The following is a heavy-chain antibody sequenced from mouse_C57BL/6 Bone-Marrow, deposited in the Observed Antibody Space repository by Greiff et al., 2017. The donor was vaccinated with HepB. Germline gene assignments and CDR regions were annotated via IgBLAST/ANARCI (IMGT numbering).Heavy chain of an antibody. J-gene: IGHJ1*03. CDR1: GFPITSGYY. Sequence: KLQESGPGLVKPSQSLFLTCSITGFPITSGYYWIWIRQSPGKPLEWMGYITHSGETFYNPSLQSPISITRETSKNQFFLQLNSVTTEDTAMYYCAGDRRLRRYFDVWGTGTTVTVSS. CDR3: AGDRRLRRYFDV. V-gene: IGHV12-3*01. CDR2: ITHSGET. D-gene: IGHD2-4*01.